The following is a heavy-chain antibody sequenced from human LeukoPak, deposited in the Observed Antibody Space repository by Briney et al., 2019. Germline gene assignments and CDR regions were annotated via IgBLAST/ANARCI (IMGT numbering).Heavy chain of an antibody. J-gene: IGHJ4*02. D-gene: IGHD3-10*01. CDR2: FDPEDGET. CDR1: GYTLTELS. Sequence: ASVKVSCKVSGYTLTELSMHWVRQAPGKGLEWMGGFDPEDGETIYAQKFQGRVTMTEDTSTDTAYMELSSLRSEDTAVYYCARDYGGGSGSEYWGQGTLVTVSS. CDR3: ARDYGGGSGSEY. V-gene: IGHV1-24*01.